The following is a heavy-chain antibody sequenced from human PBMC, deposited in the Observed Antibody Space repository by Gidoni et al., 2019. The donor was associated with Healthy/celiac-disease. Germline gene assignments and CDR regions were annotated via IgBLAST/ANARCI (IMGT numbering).Heavy chain of an antibody. Sequence: QVQLVESGGGLVKPGGSLRLSCAASGCPFRDYYMSWIRPAPGKGLEWVSYISSSSSYTNYADSVKGRFTISRDNAKNSLYLQMNSLRAEDTAVYYCASWGYYDSSGYYLPYYGMDVWGQGTTVTVSS. CDR3: ASWGYYDSSGYYLPYYGMDV. CDR2: ISSSSSYT. V-gene: IGHV3-11*06. CDR1: GCPFRDYY. D-gene: IGHD3-22*01. J-gene: IGHJ6*02.